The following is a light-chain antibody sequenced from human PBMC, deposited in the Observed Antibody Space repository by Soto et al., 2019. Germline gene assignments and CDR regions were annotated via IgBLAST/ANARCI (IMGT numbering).Light chain of an antibody. Sequence: QLVLTQSPSASASLGASVKLTCTLSSGHSNYAIAWHQQQPEKGPRYLMKVNSGGSHIKGDGIPDRFSGSSSGAERYLFISSLQSEDEAAYYCQTWGTGSAIVVFGGGTKLTVL. J-gene: IGLJ7*01. CDR3: QTWGTGSAIVV. CDR1: SGHSNYA. CDR2: VNSGGSH. V-gene: IGLV4-69*01.